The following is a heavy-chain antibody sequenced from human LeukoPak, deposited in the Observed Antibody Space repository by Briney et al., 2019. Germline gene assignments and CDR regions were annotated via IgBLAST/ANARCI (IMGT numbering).Heavy chain of an antibody. CDR3: ARTMAGYPPRETDY. Sequence: SETLSLTCTVSGGSISSSSYYWGWIRQPPGKGLEWIGSIYYSGSTYYNPSLKSRVTISVDTSKNQFSLKLSSVTAADTAVYFCARTMAGYPPRETDYWGQGTLVTVSS. CDR2: IYYSGST. V-gene: IGHV4-39*07. J-gene: IGHJ4*02. CDR1: GGSISSSSYY. D-gene: IGHD5-24*01.